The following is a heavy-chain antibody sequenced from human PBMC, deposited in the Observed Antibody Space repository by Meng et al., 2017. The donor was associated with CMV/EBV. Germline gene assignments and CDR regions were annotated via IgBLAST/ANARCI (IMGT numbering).Heavy chain of an antibody. CDR1: GFTFSSYA. J-gene: IGHJ4*02. CDR2: ISYDGSNK. CDR3: AKVPTMTGYFDY. D-gene: IGHD3-22*01. V-gene: IGHV3-30-3*01. Sequence: GESLKISCAASGFTFSSYAMHWVRQAPGKGLEWVAVISYDGSNKYYADSVKGRFTISRDNSKNTLYLQMNSLRAEDTAVYYCAKVPTMTGYFDYWGQGTLVTVSS.